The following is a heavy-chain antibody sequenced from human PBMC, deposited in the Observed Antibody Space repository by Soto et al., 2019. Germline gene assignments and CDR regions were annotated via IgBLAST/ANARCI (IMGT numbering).Heavy chain of an antibody. CDR1: GFTFSSYS. D-gene: IGHD6-19*01. CDR2: ISSSSSTI. CDR3: ARDPMPNSSGWYGNNWFDP. V-gene: IGHV3-48*02. Sequence: LRLSCAASGFTFSSYSMNWVRQAPGKGLEWVSYISSSSSTIYYADSVKGRFTISRDNAKNSLYLQMNSLRDEDTAVYYCARDPMPNSSGWYGNNWFDPWGQGTLVTVSS. J-gene: IGHJ5*02.